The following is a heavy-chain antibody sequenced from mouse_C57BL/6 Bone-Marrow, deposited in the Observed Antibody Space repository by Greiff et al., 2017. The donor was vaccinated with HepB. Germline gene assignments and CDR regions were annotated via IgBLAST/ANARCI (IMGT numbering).Heavy chain of an antibody. Sequence: EVQGVVSGGGLVKPGGSLKLSCAATGFTFSDYGMHWVRQAPEKGLEWVAYISSGSSTIYYADTVKGRFTISRDNAKNTLFLQMTSLRSEDTARYYCARQGYGRGYYLDYWGQGTTLTVSS. CDR1: GFTFSDYG. J-gene: IGHJ2*01. CDR2: ISSGSSTI. D-gene: IGHD1-1*01. CDR3: ARQGYGRGYYLDY. V-gene: IGHV5-17*01.